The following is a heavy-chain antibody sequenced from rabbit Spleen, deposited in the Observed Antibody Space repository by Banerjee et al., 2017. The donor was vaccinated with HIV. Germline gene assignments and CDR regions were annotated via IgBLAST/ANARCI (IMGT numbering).Heavy chain of an antibody. V-gene: IGHV1S45*01. D-gene: IGHD4-1*01. CDR2: IYSTIYYT. CDR3: ARVSETSGWGEDL. J-gene: IGHJ4*01. Sequence: QGQLVESGGGLVQPEGSLTLTCTASGFAFNNVYDMCWVRQAPGKGLEWIGYIYSTIYYTYYATWAKGRFTISKTSSTTVTLQMTSLTVADTATYFCARVSETSGWGEDLWGPGTLVTVS. CDR1: GFAFNNVYD.